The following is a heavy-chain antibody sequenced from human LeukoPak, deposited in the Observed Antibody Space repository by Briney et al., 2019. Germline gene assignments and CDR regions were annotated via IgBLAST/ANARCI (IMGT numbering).Heavy chain of an antibody. CDR3: ARETVPAIAAPRGLNY. CDR1: GYTFTTYG. D-gene: IGHD6-13*01. V-gene: IGHV1-18*01. Sequence: ASVKVSCKASGYTFTTYGISWVRQAPGQGLEWMGWISAYNGNTNYARKLQGRVTMTTDTSTSTAYMELRSLRSDDTAVYYCARETVPAIAAPRGLNYWGQGTLVTVSS. J-gene: IGHJ4*02. CDR2: ISAYNGNT.